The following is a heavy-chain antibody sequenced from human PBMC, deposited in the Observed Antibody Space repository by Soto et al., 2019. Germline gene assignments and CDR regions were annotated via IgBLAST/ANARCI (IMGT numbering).Heavy chain of an antibody. CDR1: AFSLSTTGLG. CDR3: VHTLMVHTITGGHYFDY. J-gene: IGHJ4*02. D-gene: IGHD2-8*01. CDR2: IYWNEDK. Sequence: SGPTLVNPTQTLTLTCTFSAFSLSTTGLGVGWIRQPPGKPLDWLAVIYWNEDKRYSRSLKSRLSITKDTSKNQVVLTMTTMDPVDTATYYCVHTLMVHTITGGHYFDYWGQGILVTVSS. V-gene: IGHV2-5*01.